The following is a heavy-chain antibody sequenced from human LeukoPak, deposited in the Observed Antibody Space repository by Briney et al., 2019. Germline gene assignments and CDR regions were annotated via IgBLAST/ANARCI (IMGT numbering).Heavy chain of an antibody. Sequence: SETLSLTCAVYGGSFSGYYWSWIRQPPGKGLEWIGEINHSGSTNYNPSPKSRVTISVDTSKNQFSLKLSSVTAADTAVYYCARRRDGYNYYYYYYMDVWGKGTTVTISS. CDR3: ARRRDGYNYYYYYYMDV. J-gene: IGHJ6*03. D-gene: IGHD5-24*01. CDR1: GGSFSGYY. CDR2: INHSGST. V-gene: IGHV4-34*01.